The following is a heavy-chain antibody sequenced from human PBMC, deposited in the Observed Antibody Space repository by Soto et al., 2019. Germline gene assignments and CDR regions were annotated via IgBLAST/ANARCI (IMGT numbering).Heavy chain of an antibody. Sequence: QVQLVESGGGVVQPGRSLRLSCAASGFTFSSYVMHWVRQAPGKGLEWVAVISYDGNNKYYADSVKGRFTISRDNSKXXXYXQMNSLRAEDTAVYYCARAGCDGGSCYTLVGLRYGMDVWGQGTTVTVSS. V-gene: IGHV3-30-3*01. CDR3: ARAGCDGGSCYTLVGLRYGMDV. CDR1: GFTFSSYV. CDR2: ISYDGNNK. J-gene: IGHJ6*02. D-gene: IGHD2-15*01.